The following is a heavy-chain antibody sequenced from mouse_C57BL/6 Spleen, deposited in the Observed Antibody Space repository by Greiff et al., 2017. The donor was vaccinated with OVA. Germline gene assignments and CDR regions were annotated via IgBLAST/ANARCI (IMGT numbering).Heavy chain of an antibody. D-gene: IGHD3-2*02. Sequence: QVQLQQPGAELVKPGASVKVSCKASGYTFTSYWMHWVKQRPGQGLEWIGRIHPSDSDTNYNQKFKGKATITADTSSNTAYLQLSSLTSEDTAVYYCTRGLRGYWGQGTTLTVSS. V-gene: IGHV1-74*01. CDR2: IHPSDSDT. CDR1: GYTFTSYW. CDR3: TRGLRGY. J-gene: IGHJ2*01.